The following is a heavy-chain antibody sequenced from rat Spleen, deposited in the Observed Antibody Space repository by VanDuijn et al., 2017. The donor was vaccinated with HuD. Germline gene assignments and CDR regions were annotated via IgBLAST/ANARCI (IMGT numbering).Heavy chain of an antibody. CDR1: GFSFNIYW. V-gene: IGHV5-31*01. J-gene: IGHJ2*01. CDR2: ITNTGGST. CDR3: IRAQSYYGYTYGYYFDY. Sequence: EVQLVESGGGLVQPGRSLKISCVASGFSFNIYWMTWIRQAPGKGLEWVASITNTGGSTFYPDSVKGRFTISRDNAKNTLYLQMNSLRSEDTATYYCIRAQSYYGYTYGYYFDYWGQGVMVTVSS. D-gene: IGHD1-9*01.